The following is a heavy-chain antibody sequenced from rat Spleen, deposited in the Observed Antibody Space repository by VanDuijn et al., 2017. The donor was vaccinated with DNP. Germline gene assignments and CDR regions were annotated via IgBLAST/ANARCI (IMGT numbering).Heavy chain of an antibody. D-gene: IGHD1-9*01. CDR3: AKGGTYYGYQGDY. Sequence: EVQLVESGGGLVQPGRSLKFSCAASGFTFSDYAMAWVRQAPKKGLEWVATIIYDGGSTYYPDSVKGRFTISRDNAENTVYLQMNSLRSEDTATYYCAKGGTYYGYQGDYWGQGVMVTVSS. CDR2: IIYDGGST. J-gene: IGHJ2*01. CDR1: GFTFSDYA. V-gene: IGHV5-17*01.